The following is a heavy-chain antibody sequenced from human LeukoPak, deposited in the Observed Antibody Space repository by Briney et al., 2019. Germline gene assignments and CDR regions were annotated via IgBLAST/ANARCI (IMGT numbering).Heavy chain of an antibody. D-gene: IGHD2-15*01. V-gene: IGHV3-48*03. Sequence: PGGSLRLSCAASGFTFSSYEMNWVRQAPGKGLEWVSYISSSGSTIYYADSVKGRFTISRDNAKNPLYLQMNSLRAEDTTVYYCARDGVYCSGGSCYYYYYYGMDVWGKGTTVTVSS. CDR1: GFTFSSYE. J-gene: IGHJ6*04. CDR2: ISSSGSTI. CDR3: ARDGVYCSGGSCYYYYYYGMDV.